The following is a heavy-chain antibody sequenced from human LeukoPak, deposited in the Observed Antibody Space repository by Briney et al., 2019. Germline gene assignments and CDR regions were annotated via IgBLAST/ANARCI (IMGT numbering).Heavy chain of an antibody. V-gene: IGHV3-21*04. CDR2: ISSSSSYI. D-gene: IGHD1-26*01. CDR1: GFTFSSYS. J-gene: IGHJ5*02. Sequence: TGGSLRLSCAASGFTFSSYSMNWVCQAPGKGLEWVSSISSSSSYIYYADSVKGRFTISRDNSKNTLYLQMNSLRAEDTAVYYCAKDYEPLVGVHRWGDWFDPWGQGTLVTVSS. CDR3: AKDYEPLVGVHRWGDWFDP.